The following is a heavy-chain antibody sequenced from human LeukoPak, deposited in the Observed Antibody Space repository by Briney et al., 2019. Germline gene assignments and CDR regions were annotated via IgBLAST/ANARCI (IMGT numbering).Heavy chain of an antibody. D-gene: IGHD6-13*01. V-gene: IGHV3-23*01. CDR2: ISGSGAST. CDR1: GFTFSSYA. J-gene: IGHJ4*02. Sequence: GGSLRLSYAASGFTFSSYAMSWVRQAPGKGLEWVSCISGSGASTYYADSVKGRFTISRDNSKNTLYLQMNSLRAEDTAIYYCAKYTREFDYWGQGTLVTVSS. CDR3: AKYTREFDY.